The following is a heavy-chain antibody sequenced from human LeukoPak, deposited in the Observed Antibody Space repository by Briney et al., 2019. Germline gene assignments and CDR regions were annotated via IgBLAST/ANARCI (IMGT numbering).Heavy chain of an antibody. Sequence: SETLSLTCAVYGGSFSGYYWSWIPQPPGKGLEWIGEINHSGSTKYNPSLKSRVTISVDTSKNQFSLKLSSVTAADTAVYYCARTVVTRYYYYYYYMDVWGKGTTVTVSS. D-gene: IGHD4-23*01. CDR1: GGSFSGYY. CDR3: ARTVVTRYYYYYYYMDV. J-gene: IGHJ6*03. CDR2: INHSGST. V-gene: IGHV4-34*01.